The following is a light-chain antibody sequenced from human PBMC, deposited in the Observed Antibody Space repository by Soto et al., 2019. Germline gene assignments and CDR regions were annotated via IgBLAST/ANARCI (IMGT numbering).Light chain of an antibody. V-gene: IGLV1-47*02. CDR2: SND. CDR1: SSNIETND. Sequence: QAVVTQPPSASGTPGQRVTISCSGSSSNIETNDIFWHQQLPGSAPKLLIYSNDQRPSGVPDRFSASKSGTSASLAISGLRSEDEAEYFCATWDDSLCGVVFGGGTKLTV. CDR3: ATWDDSLCGVV. J-gene: IGLJ2*01.